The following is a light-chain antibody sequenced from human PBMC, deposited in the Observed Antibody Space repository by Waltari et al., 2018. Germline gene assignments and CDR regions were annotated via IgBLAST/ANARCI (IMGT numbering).Light chain of an antibody. J-gene: IGLJ1*01. V-gene: IGLV2-23*02. Sequence: QSALTQPASVSGSPGQSITISCTGTSSDVGNYNLVSWYQQHPGKAPKRMVYEVSQRPSGVSNRFSGSKSGNTASLTISGLQPEDETDYYCCSYAGHSTYVFGTGTKVTVL. CDR3: CSYAGHSTYV. CDR2: EVS. CDR1: SSDVGNYNL.